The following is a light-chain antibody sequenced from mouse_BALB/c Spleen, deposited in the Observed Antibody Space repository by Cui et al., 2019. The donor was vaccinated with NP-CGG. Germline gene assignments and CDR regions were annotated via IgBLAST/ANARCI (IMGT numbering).Light chain of an antibody. J-gene: IGLJ1*01. Sequence: QAVVTQESALTTSPGETVTLTCRSSTGAVTTSNYANWVQEKPDHLFTGLIGGTNNRVQGVPARFSGSLIGGKAALTITGAQTEDEAIYFCALWYSNHWVFGGGTKLTVL. CDR1: TGAVTTSNY. CDR2: GTN. CDR3: ALWYSNHWV. V-gene: IGLV1*01.